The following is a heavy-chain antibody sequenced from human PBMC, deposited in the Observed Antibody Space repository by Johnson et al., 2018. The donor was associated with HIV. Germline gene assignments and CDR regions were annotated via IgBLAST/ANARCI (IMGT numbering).Heavy chain of an antibody. CDR1: GFTFSSYG. J-gene: IGHJ3*02. D-gene: IGHD6-13*01. CDR2: IWYDGSNK. Sequence: QVQLVESGGGVVQPGRSLRLSCAASGFTFSSYGMHWVRQAPGKGLEWVAVIWYDGSNKYYADSVKGRFTISRDNSKNTLYLQMNSLRPEDTPVYYCARDKFPPTAAAGTDAFDIWGQGTMVTVSS. CDR3: ARDKFPPTAAAGTDAFDI. V-gene: IGHV3-30*19.